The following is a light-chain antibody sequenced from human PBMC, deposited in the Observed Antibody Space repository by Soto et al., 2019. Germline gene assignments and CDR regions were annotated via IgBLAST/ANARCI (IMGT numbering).Light chain of an antibody. CDR2: DVS. Sequence: QSALTQHASVSESPGQSITFSCTGTSSDVGGYNYVSWYQQHPGKAPKLMIYDVSNRPSGVSNRFSGSKSGNTASLTISGLQAEDEADYYCSSYTSSSTSVFGGGTKLTVL. V-gene: IGLV2-14*01. CDR3: SSYTSSSTSV. CDR1: SSDVGGYNY. J-gene: IGLJ2*01.